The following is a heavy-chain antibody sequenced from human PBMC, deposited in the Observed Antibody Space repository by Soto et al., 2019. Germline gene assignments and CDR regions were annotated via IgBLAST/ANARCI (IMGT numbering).Heavy chain of an antibody. D-gene: IGHD1-1*01. CDR2: IKSKTDGGTT. CDR3: TTDKALENWNDLDDY. CDR1: GFTFSNAW. J-gene: IGHJ4*02. Sequence: GGSLRLSCAASGFTFSNAWMSWVRQAPGKGLEWVGRIKSKTDGGTTDYAAPVKGRFTISRDDSKNTLYLQMNSLKTEDTAVYYCTTDKALENWNDLDDYWGQGTLVTVSS. V-gene: IGHV3-15*01.